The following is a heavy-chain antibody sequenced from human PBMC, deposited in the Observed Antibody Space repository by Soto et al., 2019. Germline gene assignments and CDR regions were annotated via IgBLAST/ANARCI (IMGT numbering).Heavy chain of an antibody. CDR3: ARSSSSGYYPDHFDF. CDR1: GYTFTNYW. CDR2: IYPGDSDT. Sequence: GQSLKISCQVSGYTFTNYWIGWVRQMPGKGLEWMGVIYPGDSDTRYSPSFQGHITISADKSINTAYLQWSSLKPSDTAMYYCARSSSSGYYPDHFDFWGQGTLVTVSS. V-gene: IGHV5-51*01. D-gene: IGHD3-22*01. J-gene: IGHJ4*02.